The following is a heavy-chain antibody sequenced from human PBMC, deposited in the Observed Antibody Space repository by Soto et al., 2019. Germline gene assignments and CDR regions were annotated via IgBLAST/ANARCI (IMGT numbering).Heavy chain of an antibody. D-gene: IGHD3-22*01. CDR1: GFTFSSYG. CDR2: MWSEGGNK. Sequence: QVQLVESGGVVVQPGRSLRLSCAASGFTFSSYGMHWVRQAPVKGLEWVAVMWSEGGNKHYADSVKGRFTISRDNSKNTLYLQMNSLRAEDTAVYYCARDPPDDSSGYFSLDYWGQGTLVTVSS. J-gene: IGHJ4*02. CDR3: ARDPPDDSSGYFSLDY. V-gene: IGHV3-33*01.